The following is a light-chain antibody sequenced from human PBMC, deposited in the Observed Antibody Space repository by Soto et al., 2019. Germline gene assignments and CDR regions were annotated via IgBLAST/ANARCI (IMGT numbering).Light chain of an antibody. CDR3: QQSYSTPRT. CDR1: QSISTY. CDR2: AAS. V-gene: IGKV1-39*01. J-gene: IGKJ2*02. Sequence: DIQMTQSPSSLSASVGDRVTITCRASQSISTYLNWYQQKVGKAPKLLIYAASSLQRGVPSRCSSRGSGTDFTLTISSLQPEEFSTYYGQQSYSTPRTFGQGTKLEIK.